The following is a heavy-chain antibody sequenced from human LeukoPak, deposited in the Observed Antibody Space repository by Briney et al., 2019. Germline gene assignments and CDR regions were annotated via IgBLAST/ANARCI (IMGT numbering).Heavy chain of an antibody. Sequence: PGGSLRLSCAVSGITLTNYGMSWVRQAPGKGLEWVSAISPDSTYYADSVKGRLTISRDDSKNTVYLQMNSPRAEDTARYYCVKEHVDRAFTRSFEIWGQGTVVTVSS. CDR2: ISPDST. CDR3: VKEHVDRAFTRSFEI. CDR1: GITLTNYG. J-gene: IGHJ3*02. V-gene: IGHV3-23*01. D-gene: IGHD3-10*01.